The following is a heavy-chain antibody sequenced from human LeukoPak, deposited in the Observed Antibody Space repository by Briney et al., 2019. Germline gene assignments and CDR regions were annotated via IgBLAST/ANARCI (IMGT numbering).Heavy chain of an antibody. CDR2: INHSGST. CDR1: GGSISRDY. Sequence: SETLSLTCTVSGGSISRDYWSWIRQPPGKGLEWIGEINHSGSTNYNPSLKSRVTISVDTSKNQFSLKLSSVTAADTAVYYCARGGFYWGQGTLVTVSS. CDR3: ARGGFY. J-gene: IGHJ4*02. V-gene: IGHV4-34*01.